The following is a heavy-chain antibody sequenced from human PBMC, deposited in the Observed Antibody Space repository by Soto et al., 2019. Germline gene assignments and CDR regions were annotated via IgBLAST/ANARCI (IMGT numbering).Heavy chain of an antibody. CDR1: GFTFSSYG. V-gene: IGHV3-30*18. CDR2: ISYDGSNK. J-gene: IGHJ4*02. CDR3: AEDAADIVVVPAASYVGY. Sequence: GGSLRLSCAASGFTFSSYGMHWVRQAPGKGLEWLAVISYDGSNKYYADSVKGRFTISRDNSKNTLYLQMNSLRAEDTAVYYCAEDAADIVVVPAASYVGYWGQGTLVTVSS. D-gene: IGHD2-2*01.